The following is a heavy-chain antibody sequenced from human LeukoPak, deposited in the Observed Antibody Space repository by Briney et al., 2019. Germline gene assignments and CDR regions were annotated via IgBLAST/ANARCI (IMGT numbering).Heavy chain of an antibody. CDR3: AKAPPYKKYFDN. D-gene: IGHD1-1*01. J-gene: IGHJ4*02. CDR1: GVTFSNYA. CDR2: ISNSGNAT. V-gene: IGHV3-23*01. Sequence: GGSVRLSCAASGVTFSNYAMSEVRQAPGKGLEWVSTISNSGNATYYAYSVKGRVTLSRDNSKNTLYLQMNSLRAEDTAVYYCAKAPPYKKYFDNWGQGTLVTVSS.